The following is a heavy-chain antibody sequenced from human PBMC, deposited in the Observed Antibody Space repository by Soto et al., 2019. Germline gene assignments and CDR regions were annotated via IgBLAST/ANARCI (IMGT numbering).Heavy chain of an antibody. J-gene: IGHJ3*02. CDR3: VKDGAYCGGDCYSAFDAFDI. Sequence: ESLRLSCSASGFTFSTYGMHWVRQAAGKGLEYVSAISSNGGSTYYADSVKGRFTISRDNSKNTLYLQMSSLRAEDTAVYYCVKDGAYCGGDCYSAFDAFDIWGQGTMVTVS. V-gene: IGHV3-64D*06. D-gene: IGHD2-21*02. CDR2: ISSNGGST. CDR1: GFTFSTYG.